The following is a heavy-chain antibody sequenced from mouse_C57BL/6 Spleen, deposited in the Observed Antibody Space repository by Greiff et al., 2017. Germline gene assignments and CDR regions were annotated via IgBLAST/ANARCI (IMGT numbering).Heavy chain of an antibody. J-gene: IGHJ4*01. D-gene: IGHD2-1*01. CDR3: ARQGVYGNYGAMDY. CDR2: ISSGGSYT. Sequence: EVMLVESGGDLVKPGGSLKLSCAASGFTFSSYGMSWVRQTPDKRLEWVATISSGGSYTYYPDSVKGRFTISRDDAKNTLYLQMSSLKSEDTAMYYCARQGVYGNYGAMDYWGQGTSVTVSS. CDR1: GFTFSSYG. V-gene: IGHV5-6*01.